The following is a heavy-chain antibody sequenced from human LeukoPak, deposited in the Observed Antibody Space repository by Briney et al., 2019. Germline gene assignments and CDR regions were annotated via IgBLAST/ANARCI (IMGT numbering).Heavy chain of an antibody. J-gene: IGHJ4*02. D-gene: IGHD3-16*01. CDR2: ISYDGSNK. CDR3: AKVEWGVPQTPDY. V-gene: IGHV3-30*18. Sequence: PGGSLRLSCAASGFTFSSYGMHWVRQAPGKGLEWVAVISYDGSNKYYADSVKGRFTISRDNSKNTLYLQMDSLRAEDTAVYYCAKVEWGVPQTPDYWGQGTLVTVSS. CDR1: GFTFSSYG.